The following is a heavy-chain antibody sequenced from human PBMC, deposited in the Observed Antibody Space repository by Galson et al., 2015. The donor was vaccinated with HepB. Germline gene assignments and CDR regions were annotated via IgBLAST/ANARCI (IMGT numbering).Heavy chain of an antibody. CDR3: VFLGGYDLKLLDY. V-gene: IGHV3-48*04. J-gene: IGHJ4*02. CDR1: TFFLSTYR. D-gene: IGHD5-12*01. CDR2: ISSSSATI. Sequence: FLRLSCAASTFFLSTYRMNWVHQSPGKGLERISYISSSSATIYYADSVKGRFTIARDHAKNSLYLQMNSLRAEDTAVYYGVFLGGYDLKLLDYWGQGTLVTVSS.